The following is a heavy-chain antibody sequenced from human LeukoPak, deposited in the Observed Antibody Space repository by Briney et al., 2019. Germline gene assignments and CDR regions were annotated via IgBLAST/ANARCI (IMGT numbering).Heavy chain of an antibody. D-gene: IGHD5-12*01. CDR1: GFPFSSYW. CDR3: ARTSGYDFDY. V-gene: IGHV3-7*05. CDR2: IKQDGSEK. Sequence: GGSPRLSCAGSGFPFSSYWMSWVRQAPGKGLEWVANIKQDGSEKHYVDSVKGRFIISRDNAKNSLSLQMNSLRAEDTAVYYCARTSGYDFDYWGQGTLVTVSS. J-gene: IGHJ4*02.